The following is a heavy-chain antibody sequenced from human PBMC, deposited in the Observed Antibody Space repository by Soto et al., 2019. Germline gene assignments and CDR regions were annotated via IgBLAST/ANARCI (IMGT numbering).Heavy chain of an antibody. CDR1: GYTLTELS. V-gene: IGHV1-24*01. CDR2: FDPEDGET. CDR3: AAPTTYFYDSSGLYNPPYFDY. Sequence: SVKVSCKVSGYTLTELSMHWVRQAPGKGLEWMGGFDPEDGETIYAQKFQGRVTMTEDTSTDTAYMELSSLRSEDTAVYYCAAPTTYFYDSSGLYNPPYFDYWGQGNLVTVSS. D-gene: IGHD3-22*01. J-gene: IGHJ4*02.